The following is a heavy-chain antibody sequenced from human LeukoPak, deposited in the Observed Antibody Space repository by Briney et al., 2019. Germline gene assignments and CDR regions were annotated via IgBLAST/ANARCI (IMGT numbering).Heavy chain of an antibody. J-gene: IGHJ3*02. CDR3: ARETPYYSQAFDI. CDR1: GYTFTGYY. Sequence: GASVKVSCKASGYTFTGYYMHWVRQAPGQGLEWMGWINPNSGGTKYAEKFQGRVTMTRDTSISTTYMELSRLRSDDTAVYYCARETPYYSQAFDIWGHGTIVTVSS. D-gene: IGHD3-10*01. V-gene: IGHV1-2*02. CDR2: INPNSGGT.